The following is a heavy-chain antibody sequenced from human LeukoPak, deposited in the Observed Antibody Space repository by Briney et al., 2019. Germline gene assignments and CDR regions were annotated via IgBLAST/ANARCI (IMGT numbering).Heavy chain of an antibody. V-gene: IGHV3-7*01. CDR1: GFTFSSYW. D-gene: IGHD3-9*01. CDR3: ARGGKRYFDWLDY. J-gene: IGHJ4*02. CDR2: IEQDGSEK. Sequence: GGSLRPSCAASGFTFSSYWMSWVRQAPGKGLEWVANIEQDGSEKYYVDSVKGRFTISRDKAKNSLYLQMNSLRAEDTAVYYCARGGKRYFDWLDYWGQGTLVTVSS.